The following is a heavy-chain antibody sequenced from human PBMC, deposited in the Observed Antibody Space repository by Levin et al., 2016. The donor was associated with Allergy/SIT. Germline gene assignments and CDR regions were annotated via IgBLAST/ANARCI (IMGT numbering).Heavy chain of an antibody. CDR1: GFTFHNYA. CDR2: ITWTGDSL. Sequence: SLKISCAASGFTFHNYAMHWVRQTPGQGLEWVSGITWTGDSLTYADSVKGRFTISRDNAKNSLYLQMNSLRPEDTAFYYCAKDAGQLLSSWIGPWGQGTLVTVSS. J-gene: IGHJ5*01. CDR3: AKDAGQLLSSWIGP. D-gene: IGHD5-18*01. V-gene: IGHV3-9*01.